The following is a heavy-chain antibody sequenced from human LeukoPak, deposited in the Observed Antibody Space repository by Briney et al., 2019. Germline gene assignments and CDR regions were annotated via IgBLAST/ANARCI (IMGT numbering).Heavy chain of an antibody. D-gene: IGHD2-21*02. CDR3: ARVDVVVTSWGFDY. Sequence: SETLYLTCTVSGGSISSSFYWGWTRQPPGKGLEWIGIIYYSGTTYYNPSLKSRVTISVDTSKNQFSLKLSSVTAADTAVYYCARVDVVVTSWGFDYWGQGTLVTVSS. CDR2: IYYSGTT. J-gene: IGHJ4*02. CDR1: GGSISSSFY. V-gene: IGHV4-39*07.